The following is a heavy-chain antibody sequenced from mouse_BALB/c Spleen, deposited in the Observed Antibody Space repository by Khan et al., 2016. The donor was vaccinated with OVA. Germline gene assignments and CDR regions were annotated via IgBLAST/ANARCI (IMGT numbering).Heavy chain of an antibody. J-gene: IGHJ2*01. V-gene: IGHV1-5*01. D-gene: IGHD2-5*01. Sequence: VQLQQSGTVLARPGASVKMSCKASGYTFTTYWMHWVKQRPGQGLEWIGTIYPGNSDTNYNQKFKGKAKLTAVTSTSTASLELNSLTNEDSAVYYCSRKGFSNYESWDYWGQGTTLTVSS. CDR1: GYTFTTYW. CDR3: SRKGFSNYESWDY. CDR2: IYPGNSDT.